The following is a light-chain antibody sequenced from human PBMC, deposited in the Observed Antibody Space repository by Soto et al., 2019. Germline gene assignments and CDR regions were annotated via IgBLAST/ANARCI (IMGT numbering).Light chain of an antibody. CDR3: FSYAGRSDWV. CDR1: TTDIGNYNF. Sequence: QSALTQPASVSGSPGQSITISCTGTTTDIGNYNFVSWYQQHPGKAPKVVIYEGTQRPSGVSNRFSGSKSGNTASLTISGLQAEDEAVYYCFSYAGRSDWVFGGGTKLTV. CDR2: EGT. V-gene: IGLV2-23*01. J-gene: IGLJ3*02.